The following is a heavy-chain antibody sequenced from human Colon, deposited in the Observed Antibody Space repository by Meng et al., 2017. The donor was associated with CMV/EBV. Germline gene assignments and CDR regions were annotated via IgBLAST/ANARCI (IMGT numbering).Heavy chain of an antibody. J-gene: IGHJ5*02. CDR3: ARGKDYDFWGGAWFDP. CDR1: GFTFDDFA. Sequence: GGSLRLSCAASGFTFDDFAMHWVRQGPGKGLEWVSGISWNGATTYYGDSVKGRFTISRDNAKNSLYLQMNSLRAEDTAVYYCARGKDYDFWGGAWFDPWGQGTLVTVSS. CDR2: ISWNGATT. D-gene: IGHD3-3*01. V-gene: IGHV3-20*04.